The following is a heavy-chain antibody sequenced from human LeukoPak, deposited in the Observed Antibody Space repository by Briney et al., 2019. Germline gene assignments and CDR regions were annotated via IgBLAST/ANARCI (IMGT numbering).Heavy chain of an antibody. CDR3: AKDTPDIVVVPTADLYFDY. CDR1: AFTFSSYA. J-gene: IGHJ4*02. Sequence: GGSLRLSCAASAFTFSSYAMSWVRQAPGKGLEWVSAISGSDGTTYYADSVKGRFTISRDNSKNTLYLQMNSLRAEDTAVYYCAKDTPDIVVVPTADLYFDYWGQGTLVTVSS. CDR2: ISGSDGTT. V-gene: IGHV3-23*01. D-gene: IGHD2-2*01.